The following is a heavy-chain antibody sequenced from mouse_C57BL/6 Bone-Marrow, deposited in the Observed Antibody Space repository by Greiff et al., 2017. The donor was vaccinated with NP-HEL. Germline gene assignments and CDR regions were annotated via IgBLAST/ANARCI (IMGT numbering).Heavy chain of an antibody. D-gene: IGHD1-1*01. J-gene: IGHJ1*03. V-gene: IGHV6-3*01. Sequence: DVKLQESGGGLVQPGGSMKLSCVASGFTFSNYWMNWVRQSPEKGLEWVAQIRLKSDNYATHYAESVKGRFTISRDDSKSSVYLQMNNLRAEDTGIYYCTGVNYYGSSPYWYFDVWGTGTTVTVSS. CDR3: TGVNYYGSSPYWYFDV. CDR1: GFTFSNYW. CDR2: IRLKSDNYAT.